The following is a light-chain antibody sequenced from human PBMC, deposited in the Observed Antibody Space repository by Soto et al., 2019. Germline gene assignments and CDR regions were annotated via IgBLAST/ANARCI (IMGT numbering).Light chain of an antibody. CDR2: GAS. CDR1: QSIDNY. CDR3: QQSYSTTRT. V-gene: IGKV1-39*01. J-gene: IGKJ2*01. Sequence: DIQMTQSPSPLSASVGDRVTITCRASQSIDNYLTWYQQRPGRAPKLLIYGASSLQSGVPSRFSGSGSWTNFALTITNLQPEDFATYYCQQSYSTTRTFGQGTKLEMK.